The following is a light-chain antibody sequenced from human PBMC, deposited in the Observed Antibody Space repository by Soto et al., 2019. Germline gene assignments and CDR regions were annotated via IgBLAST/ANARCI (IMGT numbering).Light chain of an antibody. CDR3: QVWDSSSDVV. J-gene: IGLJ2*01. CDR1: NIGSKS. V-gene: IGLV3-21*04. CDR2: YDS. Sequence: SYELTQAPSVSVAPGKTARITCGGNNIGSKSVHWYQQKPGQAPVLVIYYDSDRPSGIPERFSGSNSGNTATLTSSRVEAGDEADYYCQVWDSSSDVVFGGGTKVTVL.